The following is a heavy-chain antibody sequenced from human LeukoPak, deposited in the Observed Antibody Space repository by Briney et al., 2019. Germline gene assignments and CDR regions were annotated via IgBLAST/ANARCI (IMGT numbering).Heavy chain of an antibody. J-gene: IGHJ4*02. CDR3: ARGFFRSSWHPNFDY. CDR1: GFTFSDYY. Sequence: PGGSLRLSCAASGFTFSDYYMSWIRQAPGKGLEWVSYISSSGSTIYYADSVKGRFTISRDNAKNSLYLQMNSLRAEDTAVYYCARGFFRSSWHPNFDYWGRGTLVTVSS. V-gene: IGHV3-11*01. D-gene: IGHD6-13*01. CDR2: ISSSGSTI.